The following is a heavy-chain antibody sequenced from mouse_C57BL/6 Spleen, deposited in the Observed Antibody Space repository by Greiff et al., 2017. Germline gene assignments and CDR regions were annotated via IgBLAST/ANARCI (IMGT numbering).Heavy chain of an antibody. CDR1: GYTFTSYG. Sequence: VQLQQSGAELARPGASVKLSCKASGYTFTSYGISWVKQRTGQGLEWIGEIYPRSGNTYYNEKVKGKSTLSADKSSSTTYMELRSLTSEDSAVSFCARREDDEFDYWGQGTTLTVSS. J-gene: IGHJ2*01. CDR2: IYPRSGNT. D-gene: IGHD2-3*01. CDR3: ARREDDEFDY. V-gene: IGHV1-81*01.